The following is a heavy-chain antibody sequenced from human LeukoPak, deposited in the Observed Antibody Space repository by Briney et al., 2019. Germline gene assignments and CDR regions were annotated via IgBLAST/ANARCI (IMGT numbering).Heavy chain of an antibody. CDR2: ISGGGGST. V-gene: IGHV3-23*01. J-gene: IGHJ4*02. Sequence: GGSLRLSCAASGFTFSSYAMTWVRQAPGKGLEWASAISGGGGSTYYADSVKGRFTISRDNSKNTLYLQMNSLRAEDTAVYYCAKDRLGGRCSTDWGQGSLVTVSS. D-gene: IGHD2-15*01. CDR1: GFTFSSYA. CDR3: AKDRLGGRCSTD.